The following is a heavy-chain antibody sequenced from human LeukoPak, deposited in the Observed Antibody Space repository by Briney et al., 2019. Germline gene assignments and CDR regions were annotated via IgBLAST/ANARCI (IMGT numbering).Heavy chain of an antibody. CDR3: ASSPLPAAMDWFDP. J-gene: IGHJ5*02. CDR1: GGSVSSYY. D-gene: IGHD2-2*01. CDR2: IYYSGTT. Sequence: PSETLSLTCTVPGGSVSSYYWTWLRQPPGKGLEWIGYIYYSGTTNYNPSLKSRVTISVDTSKNQFSLKLSSVTAADTAVYYCASSPLPAAMDWFDPWGQGTLVTVSS. V-gene: IGHV4-59*02.